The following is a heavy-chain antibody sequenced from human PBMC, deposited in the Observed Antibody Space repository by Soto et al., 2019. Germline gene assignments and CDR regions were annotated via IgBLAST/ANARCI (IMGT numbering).Heavy chain of an antibody. V-gene: IGHV4-30-4*01. CDR1: GGSISSGDYY. J-gene: IGHJ4*02. D-gene: IGHD3-22*01. Sequence: SETLSLTCTVSGGSISSGDYYWSWIRQPPGKGLEWIGYIYYSGSTYYNPSLKSRVTISVDTSKNQFSLKLSSVTAADTAVYYCARNYDSSGYYYGDYFDYWGQGTLVTVSS. CDR3: ARNYDSSGYYYGDYFDY. CDR2: IYYSGST.